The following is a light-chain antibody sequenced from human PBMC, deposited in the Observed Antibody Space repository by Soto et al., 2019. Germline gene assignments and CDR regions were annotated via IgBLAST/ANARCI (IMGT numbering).Light chain of an antibody. CDR2: GAS. J-gene: IGKJ3*01. Sequence: EIVLMQSPDTLSLSPGERATLSCRASETISSHYIAWYQQKPGQAPRLLIFGASTRATGIPDRFSGSWSGTDFTLTISRLEPEDFAVYYCQNFGDSPFTFGPGTQVDIK. CDR3: QNFGDSPFT. V-gene: IGKV3-20*01. CDR1: ETISSHY.